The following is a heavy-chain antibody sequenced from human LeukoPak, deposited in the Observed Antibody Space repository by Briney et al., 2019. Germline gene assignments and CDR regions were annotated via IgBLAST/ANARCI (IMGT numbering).Heavy chain of an antibody. J-gene: IGHJ4*02. V-gene: IGHV3-7*01. CDR2: IKHDRSEK. D-gene: IGHD6-19*01. CDR3: VRASAGTYFDY. Sequence: GGSLRLSCETSGFTFSSSWMNWVRQAPGKGLEWVANIKHDRSEKYYLDSVKGRFTISRDNAKNSMYLQMNSLSAEDTAVYYCVRASAGTYFDYWGQGTLVTVSS. CDR1: GFTFSSSW.